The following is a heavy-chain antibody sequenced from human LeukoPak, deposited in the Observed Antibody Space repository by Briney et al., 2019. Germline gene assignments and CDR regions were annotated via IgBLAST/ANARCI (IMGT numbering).Heavy chain of an antibody. D-gene: IGHD4-17*01. V-gene: IGHV3-21*01. CDR3: ARDFPRSDGDSSNYFDY. Sequence: GGSLRLSCAASGFTFRSYAMSWVRRAPGKGLEWVSSISSSSRYIYYADSVKGRFTISRDNAKNSLYLQMNSLRAEDTAVYYCARDFPRSDGDSSNYFDYWGQGTLVTVSS. CDR2: ISSSSRYI. J-gene: IGHJ4*02. CDR1: GFTFRSYA.